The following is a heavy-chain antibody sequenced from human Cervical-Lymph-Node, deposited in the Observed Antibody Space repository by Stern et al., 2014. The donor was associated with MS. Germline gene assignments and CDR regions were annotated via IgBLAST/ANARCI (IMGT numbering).Heavy chain of an antibody. CDR2: ISYSGNS. CDR1: GASLSSGGYY. CDR3: ARRGARVSFFGVAQAHHEYFDL. J-gene: IGHJ2*01. Sequence: QLQLQESGPGLVKASQTLSLTCTVSGASLSSGGYYWTWIRQHPGQGLEWIGYISYSGNSYYNPSLRSRVTISVDSSQTQFSLKLSSVTAADTAVYFCARRGARVSFFGVAQAHHEYFDLWGRGTLVTVSS. D-gene: IGHD3-3*01. V-gene: IGHV4-31*03.